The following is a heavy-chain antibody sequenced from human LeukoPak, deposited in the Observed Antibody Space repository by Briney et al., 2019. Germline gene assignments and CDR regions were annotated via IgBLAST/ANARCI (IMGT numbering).Heavy chain of an antibody. Sequence: PGRSLRLSCAASGFTFSSYGMSWVRQAPGKGLEWVSAISGSGGSTYYADSVKGRFTISRDNSKNTLYLQMNSLRAEDTAVYYCATRTRGLRIVVVVAATDAFDIWGQGTMVTVSS. CDR3: ATRTRGLRIVVVVAATDAFDI. CDR2: ISGSGGST. V-gene: IGHV3-23*01. D-gene: IGHD2-15*01. J-gene: IGHJ3*02. CDR1: GFTFSSYG.